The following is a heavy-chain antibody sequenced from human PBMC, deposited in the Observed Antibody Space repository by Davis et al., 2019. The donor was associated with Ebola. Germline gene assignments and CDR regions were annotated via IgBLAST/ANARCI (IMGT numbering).Heavy chain of an antibody. CDR2: ISYDGSNK. J-gene: IGHJ5*02. Sequence: GGSLRLSCAASGFTFSSYGMHWVRQAPGKGLEWVAVISYDGSNKYYADSVKGRFTISRDNSKNTLYLQMNSLRAEDTAVYYCARERADQLLYVLGWFDPWGQGTLVTVSS. CDR3: ARERADQLLYVLGWFDP. V-gene: IGHV3-30*03. D-gene: IGHD2-2*02. CDR1: GFTFSSYG.